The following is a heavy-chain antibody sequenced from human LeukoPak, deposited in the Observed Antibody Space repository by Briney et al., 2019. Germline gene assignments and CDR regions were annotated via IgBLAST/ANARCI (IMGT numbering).Heavy chain of an antibody. Sequence: SETLSLTCTVSGGSLSSYYWSWIRQPPGKGLEWIGYIYYSGSTNYNPSLKSRVTTSVDTSKNQFSLKLSSVTAADTAVYYCARLTAWTTTNFDFWGQGTLVTVSS. J-gene: IGHJ4*02. CDR1: GGSLSSYY. CDR3: ARLTAWTTTNFDF. V-gene: IGHV4-59*08. D-gene: IGHD1-26*01. CDR2: IYYSGST.